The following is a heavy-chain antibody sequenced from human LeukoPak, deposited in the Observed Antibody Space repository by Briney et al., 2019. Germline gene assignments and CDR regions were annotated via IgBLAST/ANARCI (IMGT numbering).Heavy chain of an antibody. D-gene: IGHD4-11*01. CDR1: GDSVSSYY. Sequence: SETLSLTCTVSGDSVSSYYWSWIRQPPGKGLEWIGYIYYIGNINYNPSLKSRATISVDTSKNQFSLKLSSVTAADTAVYYCARRVAVGNYFDPWGQGTLVTVSS. CDR3: ARRVAVGNYFDP. J-gene: IGHJ5*02. V-gene: IGHV4-59*02. CDR2: IYYIGNI.